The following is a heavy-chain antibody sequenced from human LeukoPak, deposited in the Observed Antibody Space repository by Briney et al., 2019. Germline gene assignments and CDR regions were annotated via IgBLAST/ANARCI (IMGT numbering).Heavy chain of an antibody. CDR1: GFTFSSYA. V-gene: IGHV3-23*01. D-gene: IGHD5-12*01. CDR2: ISGGGGST. J-gene: IGHJ4*02. Sequence: GGSLRLSCAASGFTFSSYAMSWVRQAPGKGLEWVSAISGGGGSTYYADSVKGRFTISRDNSKNTLYLQMNSLRAEDTAVYYCAKSPKLYSGYDYDYWGQGTLVTVSS. CDR3: AKSPKLYSGYDYDY.